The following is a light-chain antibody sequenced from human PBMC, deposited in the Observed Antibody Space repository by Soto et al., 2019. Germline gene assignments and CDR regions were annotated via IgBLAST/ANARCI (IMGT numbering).Light chain of an antibody. CDR2: DVS. J-gene: IGKJ1*01. V-gene: IGKV1-5*01. CDR1: QSLRPW. CDR3: QQYHSYWK. Sequence: DIQMTQSPSTLSASVGDRVTITCRASQSLRPWLAWYQQKPGEAPKLLIYDVSSLESGVPSRFSGSGSGTEFTLISSSLQPDDFATYYCQQYHSYWKFGQGTKVDIK.